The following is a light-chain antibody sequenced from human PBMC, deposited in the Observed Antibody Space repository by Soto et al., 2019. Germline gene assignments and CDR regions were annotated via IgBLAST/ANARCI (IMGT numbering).Light chain of an antibody. CDR3: QSYDSSLSGHVV. CDR2: GNS. V-gene: IGLV1-40*01. Sequence: QSVLTQPPSVSGAPGQRVTISCTGSSSNIGAGYDVHWYQQLPGTAPKLLIYGNSNRPSGVPDRFSGSKSGTSASLAIPGLQSDDEAVYYCQSYDSSLSGHVVFGGGPKLTVL. CDR1: SSNIGAGYD. J-gene: IGLJ2*01.